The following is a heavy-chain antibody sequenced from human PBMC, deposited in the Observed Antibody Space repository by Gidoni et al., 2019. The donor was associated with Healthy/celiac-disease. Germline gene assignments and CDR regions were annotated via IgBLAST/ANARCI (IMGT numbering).Heavy chain of an antibody. Sequence: QVQLVQSGAEVKKPGASVKVSCKAAGSTYTSYAMHWVRQAPGQRLEWMGWINAGNGNTKFSQKFQGRVTITRDTSASTAYMELSSLRSEDTAVYYCARVVWFRELRDYYGMDVWGQGPTVTVSS. D-gene: IGHD3-10*01. J-gene: IGHJ6*02. CDR2: INAGNGNT. CDR1: GSTYTSYA. CDR3: ARVVWFRELRDYYGMDV. V-gene: IGHV1-3*01.